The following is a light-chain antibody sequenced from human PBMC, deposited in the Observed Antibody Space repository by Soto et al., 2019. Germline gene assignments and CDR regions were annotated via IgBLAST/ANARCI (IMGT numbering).Light chain of an antibody. CDR1: QGISNC. Sequence: DIQMTQSPSSVSASIGDRVTVTCRASQGISNCLAWYQQKPGKAPKFLISAASSLQSGVPSRFSGSGSGTDFSLTISSLQPEDFATYYCQQAYSFPITFGQGTRLEIK. V-gene: IGKV1-12*01. CDR3: QQAYSFPIT. CDR2: AAS. J-gene: IGKJ5*01.